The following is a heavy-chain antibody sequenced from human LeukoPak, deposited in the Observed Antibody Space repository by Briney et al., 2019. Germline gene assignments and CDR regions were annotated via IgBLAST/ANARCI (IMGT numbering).Heavy chain of an antibody. J-gene: IGHJ5*02. V-gene: IGHV3-30*02. D-gene: IGHD6-19*01. Sequence: GGSLRLSCAASGFTFSSYGMHWVRQAPGKGLEWVAFIRYDGSNKYYADSVKGRFTISRDNSKNTLYLQMNSLRAEDTAVYYCAKVMYSSGWYSSGWFDPWGQGTLVTVSS. CDR2: IRYDGSNK. CDR3: AKVMYSSGWYSSGWFDP. CDR1: GFTFSSYG.